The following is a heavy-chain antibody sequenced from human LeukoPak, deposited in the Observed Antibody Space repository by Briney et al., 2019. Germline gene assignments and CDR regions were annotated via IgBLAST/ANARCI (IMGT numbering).Heavy chain of an antibody. D-gene: IGHD6-6*01. V-gene: IGHV1-2*02. CDR2: ISPNSGGT. J-gene: IGHJ4*02. CDR1: GYTFTGYY. CDR3: ARTIYSSSHFDY. Sequence: ASVKVSCKASGYTFTGYYMHWVRQAPGQGLEWMGWISPNSGGTNYAQKFQGRVTMTRDTSISTAYMELSRLRSDDTAVYYCARTIYSSSHFDYWGQGTLVTVSS.